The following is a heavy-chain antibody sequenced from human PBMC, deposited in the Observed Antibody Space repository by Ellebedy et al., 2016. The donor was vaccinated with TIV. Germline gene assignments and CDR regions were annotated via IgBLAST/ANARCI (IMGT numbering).Heavy chain of an antibody. D-gene: IGHD5-12*01. J-gene: IGHJ4*02. CDR1: GFTFSTYW. CDR2: IKEDGSER. V-gene: IGHV3-7*01. Sequence: GESLKISCGVSGFTFSTYWRTWVRQAPGKGLEWVANIKEDGSERNYVDSVKGRFTISRDNSKNSLYLQMNSLRAEDTAVYYCARNLFGYVCLDQWGQGTLVTVSS. CDR3: ARNLFGYVCLDQ.